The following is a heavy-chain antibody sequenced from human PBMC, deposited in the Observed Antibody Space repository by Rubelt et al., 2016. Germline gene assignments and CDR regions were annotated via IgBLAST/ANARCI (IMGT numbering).Heavy chain of an antibody. CDR2: IHSDGSST. CDR1: GFTFSSYW. V-gene: IGHV3-74*01. D-gene: IGHD3-3*01. J-gene: IGHJ5*02. Sequence: VQLVESGGGVVQPGRSLRLSCAVSGFTFSSYWMHWVRQAPGKGLVWVSRIHSDGSSTTYADSVKGRFTISRDNAKNTLFLQMTSLGAEDTAVYYWVRDWGELRFLTWGQGTLVTVSS. CDR3: VRDWGELRFLT.